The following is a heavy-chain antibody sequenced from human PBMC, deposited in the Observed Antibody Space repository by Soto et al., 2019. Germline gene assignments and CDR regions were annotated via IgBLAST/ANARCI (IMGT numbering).Heavy chain of an antibody. CDR1: GFTFDSHG. Sequence: QVQLVEYGGGAVQPGRSLRLSCAASGFTFDSHGMHWVRQAPGKGLEWLAVISSDGNNQYYADSVKGRFTISRDNFNNILYLQMSSLRAADTAVYYCANDLLPNTVTTCGSWGQGTLVSVSS. J-gene: IGHJ5*02. V-gene: IGHV3-30*18. CDR2: ISSDGNNQ. D-gene: IGHD4-17*01. CDR3: ANDLLPNTVTTCGS.